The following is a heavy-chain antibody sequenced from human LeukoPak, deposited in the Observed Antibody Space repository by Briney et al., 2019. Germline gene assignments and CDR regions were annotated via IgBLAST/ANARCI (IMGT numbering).Heavy chain of an antibody. V-gene: IGHV3-30*02. CDR2: IRYDGSNK. D-gene: IGHD2-2*01. Sequence: GSLRLSCAASGFTFSSYGMHWVRQAPGKGLEWVAFIRYDGSNKYYADSVKGRFTISRDNSKNTLYLQMNGLRAEDTAVYYCAKDHERIVVVPAAPAGYWGQGTLVTVSS. J-gene: IGHJ4*02. CDR3: AKDHERIVVVPAAPAGY. CDR1: GFTFSSYG.